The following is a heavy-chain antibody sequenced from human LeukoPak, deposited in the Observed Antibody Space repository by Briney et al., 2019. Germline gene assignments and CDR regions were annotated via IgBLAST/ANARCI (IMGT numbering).Heavy chain of an antibody. CDR3: ARGYSSSWRTIDY. D-gene: IGHD6-13*01. CDR1: GGSFSGYY. CDR2: INHSGST. V-gene: IGHV4-34*01. J-gene: IGHJ4*02. Sequence: PSETLSLTCAVYGGSFSGYYWSWIRQPPGKGLEWIGEINHSGSTNYNPSLKNRVAISVDTSKNQFSLKLSSVTAADTAVYYCARGYSSSWRTIDYWGQGTLVTVSS.